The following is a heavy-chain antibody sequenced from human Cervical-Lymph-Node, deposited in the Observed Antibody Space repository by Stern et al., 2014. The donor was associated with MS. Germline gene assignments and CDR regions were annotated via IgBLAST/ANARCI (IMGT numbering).Heavy chain of an antibody. CDR1: GYPLTELS. V-gene: IGHV1-24*01. CDR3: ATAPLAYYYDTSAYYNNY. J-gene: IGHJ4*02. D-gene: IGHD3-22*01. Sequence: QDQLVQSGAEVKKPGASVKVSCKVSGYPLTELSMHWVRQAPGRGLEWMGGFDPEDVQIIYAQKFQGRVSMTEDASTETAYMDLSSLTSEDTAVYYCATAPLAYYYDTSAYYNNYWGQGTLVTVSS. CDR2: FDPEDVQI.